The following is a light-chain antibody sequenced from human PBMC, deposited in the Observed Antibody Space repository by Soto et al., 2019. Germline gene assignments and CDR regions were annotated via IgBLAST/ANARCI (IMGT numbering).Light chain of an antibody. CDR3: SSYTTSSTRV. V-gene: IGLV2-14*03. CDR2: EVS. J-gene: IGLJ1*01. Sequence: QSALAQPASVSGSPGQSITISCTGTSSDVGAYDFVSWYQQHPDKAPKLIIYEVSNRPSGVSYRFSGSKSVNTATLTISGLQAEDEADYYCSSYTTSSTRVFGTGTKLTVL. CDR1: SSDVGAYDF.